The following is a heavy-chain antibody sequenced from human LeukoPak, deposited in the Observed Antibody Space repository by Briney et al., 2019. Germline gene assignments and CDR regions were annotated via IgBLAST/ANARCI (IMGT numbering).Heavy chain of an antibody. D-gene: IGHD5-18*01. V-gene: IGHV4-34*01. CDR1: GGSFSGYY. J-gene: IGHJ6*02. CDR2: INHSGST. CDR3: ARESRRRGYSYGSPYYYYYGMDV. Sequence: SETLSLTCAVYGGSFSGYYWSWIRQPPGKGLEWIGEINHSGSTNYNPSLKSRVTISVDTSKNQFSLKLSSVTAADTAVYYCARESRRRGYSYGSPYYYYYGMDVWGQGTTVTVSS.